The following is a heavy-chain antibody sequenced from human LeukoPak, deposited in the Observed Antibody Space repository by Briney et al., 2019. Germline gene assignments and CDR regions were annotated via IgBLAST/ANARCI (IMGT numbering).Heavy chain of an antibody. V-gene: IGHV1-69*04. CDR1: GGTFSSYA. CDR2: IISILGIA. J-gene: IGHJ3*02. Sequence: GASVKVSCKASGGTFSSYAISWVRQAPGQGLEWMGRIISILGIANYAQKFQGRVTITADKSTSTAYMELSSLRSEDTAVYYCARDVAEWEPNRGVDAFDIWGQGTMVTISS. D-gene: IGHD1-26*01. CDR3: ARDVAEWEPNRGVDAFDI.